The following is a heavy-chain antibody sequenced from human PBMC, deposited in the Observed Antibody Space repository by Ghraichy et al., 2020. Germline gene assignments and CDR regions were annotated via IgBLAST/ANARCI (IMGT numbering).Heavy chain of an antibody. J-gene: IGHJ4*02. CDR2: INHSGST. D-gene: IGHD2-15*01. CDR1: GGSFSGYY. Sequence: SETLSLTCAVYGGSFSGYYWSWIRQPPGKGLEWIGEINHSGSTNYNPSLKSRVTLSVDTSKNQFSLKLSSVTAADTAVYYCARTLIAYCSGGTCYPFDYWGQGTLVTVSS. CDR3: ARTLIAYCSGGTCYPFDY. V-gene: IGHV4-34*01.